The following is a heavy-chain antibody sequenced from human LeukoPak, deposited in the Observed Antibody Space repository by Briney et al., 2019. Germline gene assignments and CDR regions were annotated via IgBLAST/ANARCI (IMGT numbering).Heavy chain of an antibody. CDR2: IYYSGST. CDR3: ARDGIAAAATDYYGMDV. V-gene: IGHV4-39*07. J-gene: IGHJ6*02. D-gene: IGHD6-13*01. CDR1: GGSISSSSYY. Sequence: SETLSLTCTVSGGSISSSSYYWGWIRQPPGKGLEWIGSIYYSGSTNYNPSLKSRVTISVDTSKNQFSLKLSSVTAADTAVYYCARDGIAAAATDYYGMDVWGQGTTVTVSS.